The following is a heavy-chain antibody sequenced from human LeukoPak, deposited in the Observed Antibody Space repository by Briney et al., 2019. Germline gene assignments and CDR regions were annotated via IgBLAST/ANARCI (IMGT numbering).Heavy chain of an antibody. CDR3: AIPPAFNM. V-gene: IGHV3-48*02. CDR2: ISSSSNTI. Sequence: PGGSLRLSCAASGFTFSSYNMNWVRQAPGKGLEWVSYISSSSNTIYYADSVKGRFTISKDNAKNSVYLQMNSLRDEDTAVYYCAIPPAFNMWGQGTMVTVSS. J-gene: IGHJ3*02. CDR1: GFTFSSYN.